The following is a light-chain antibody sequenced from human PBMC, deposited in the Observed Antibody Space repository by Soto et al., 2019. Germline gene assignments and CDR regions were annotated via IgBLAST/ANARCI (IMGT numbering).Light chain of an antibody. CDR3: MQALQTPRT. J-gene: IGKJ4*01. V-gene: IGKV2-28*01. CDR2: LGS. CDR1: QSLLHSNGYNY. Sequence: DIVMTQSPLSLPVTPGEPASISCRSSQSLLHSNGYNYLDWYLQKPGQSPQLLIYLGSNWASGVPDRFSGSGSGTDFTLKISRVEAEDVGVYYCMQALQTPRTFGGGTKVDIK.